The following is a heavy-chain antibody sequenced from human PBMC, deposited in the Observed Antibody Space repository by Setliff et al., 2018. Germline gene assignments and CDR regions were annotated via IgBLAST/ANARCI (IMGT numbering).Heavy chain of an antibody. D-gene: IGHD3-10*01. V-gene: IGHV4-61*02. CDR2: IYTSGST. Sequence: PSETLSLTCTVSGVSISSGSYYWSWIRQPAGKGLEWIGRIYTSGSTNYNPSLKSRVTISVDTSKNQFSLKLSSVTAADTAVYYCARGGLWFGELLWKYYYYGMDVWGQGTTVTVSS. CDR1: GVSISSGSYY. J-gene: IGHJ6*02. CDR3: ARGGLWFGELLWKYYYYGMDV.